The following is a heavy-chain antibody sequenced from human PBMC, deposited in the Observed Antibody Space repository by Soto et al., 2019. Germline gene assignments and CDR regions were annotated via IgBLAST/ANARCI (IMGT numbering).Heavy chain of an antibody. CDR2: IFVGDSDT. CDR3: ASHWGSSVAVRPPGD. Sequence: VESLKTFRNGSGMFLSNYCIAWVRQIPGQGLEWVGVIFVGDSDTRFSTSFEGQVTISADKSISTVYLQWDSLKASDTAIYYCASHWGSSVAVRPPGDWGQGTQVTVSS. V-gene: IGHV5-51*01. J-gene: IGHJ4*02. CDR1: GMFLSNYC. D-gene: IGHD6-6*01.